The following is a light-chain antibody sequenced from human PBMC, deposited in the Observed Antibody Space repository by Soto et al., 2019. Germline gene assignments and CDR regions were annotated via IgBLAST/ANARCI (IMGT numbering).Light chain of an antibody. CDR2: DVS. CDR3: CSYAGSYTHV. V-gene: IGLV2-11*01. CDR1: SSDVGGNNY. Sequence: QSALTQPRSVSGSPEQSVTLSCTGTSSDVGGNNYVSWYQHHPGKAPKLMIYDVSKRPSGVPDRFSGSKSGNTASLTISGLQAEDEADYYCCSYAGSYTHVFGTGTKLTVL. J-gene: IGLJ1*01.